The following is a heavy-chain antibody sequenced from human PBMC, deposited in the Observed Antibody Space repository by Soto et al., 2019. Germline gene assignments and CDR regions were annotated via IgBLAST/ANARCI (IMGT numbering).Heavy chain of an antibody. V-gene: IGHV1-69*01. CDR2: IIPIFGTA. Sequence: QVQLVQSGAEVKKPGSSEKVSCKAAGGTFSSYAISWVRQAPGQGLEWVGGIIPIFGTANYAQKFQGRVTITADESTSTASMELSSLRSEETAVYYCARGEDMDGYKPFDYWGQGTVVTVSS. CDR1: GGTFSSYA. D-gene: IGHD5-12*01. J-gene: IGHJ4*02. CDR3: ARGEDMDGYKPFDY.